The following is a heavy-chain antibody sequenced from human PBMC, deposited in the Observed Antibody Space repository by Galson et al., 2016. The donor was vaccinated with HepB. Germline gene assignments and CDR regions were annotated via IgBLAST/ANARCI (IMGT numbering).Heavy chain of an antibody. Sequence: SLRLSCAASGFTFSSYAMSWVRQAPGKGLEWVSVVRGSNTGSSGRISYAESVKGRFTISRDNSKDTLYLQMNSLRDEDTAVYYCAKGYGMDAWGQGTTVTGTS. J-gene: IGHJ6*02. V-gene: IGHV3-23*01. CDR1: GFTFSSYA. CDR2: VRGSNTGSSGRI. CDR3: AKGYGMDA.